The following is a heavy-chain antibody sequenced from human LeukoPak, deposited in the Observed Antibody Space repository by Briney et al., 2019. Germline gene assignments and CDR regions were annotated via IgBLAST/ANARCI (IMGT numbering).Heavy chain of an antibody. CDR2: IYSGGST. CDR3: AREEGYGDSYFDY. J-gene: IGHJ4*02. Sequence: GGSLRLSCAASGFTVSSNYMSWVRQAPGKGLEWVSVIYSGGSTYYADSVRGRSTISRDNSKNTLYLQMNSLRAEDTAVYYCAREEGYGDSYFDYWVQGTLVTVSS. D-gene: IGHD4-17*01. V-gene: IGHV3-53*01. CDR1: GFTVSSNY.